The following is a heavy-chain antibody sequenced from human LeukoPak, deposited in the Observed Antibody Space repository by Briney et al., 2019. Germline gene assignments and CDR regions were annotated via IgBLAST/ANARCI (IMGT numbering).Heavy chain of an antibody. CDR3: AREPVVLVPAAIFNWFDS. Sequence: GASVKVSCKASGYTFTGYYIHWVRQAPGQGLEWMGWINPNSGGTNYAQKFQGRVTMTRYTSISTAYMELSRLRSDDTAVYYCAREPVVLVPAAIFNWFDSWGQGTLVTLSS. V-gene: IGHV1-2*02. J-gene: IGHJ5*01. D-gene: IGHD2-2*01. CDR1: GYTFTGYY. CDR2: INPNSGGT.